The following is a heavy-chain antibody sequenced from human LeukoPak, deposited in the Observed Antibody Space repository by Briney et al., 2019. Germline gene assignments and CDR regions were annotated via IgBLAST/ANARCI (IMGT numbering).Heavy chain of an antibody. J-gene: IGHJ4*02. V-gene: IGHV4-59*08. CDR3: AVIAVADHRPTYFFDY. CDR2: IYYTGNT. D-gene: IGHD6-19*01. CDR1: GGPISSYY. Sequence: SETLSLTCTVSGGPISSYYWSWIRQPPGNGLEWIGYIYYTGNTNYNPSLKGRVIISLDTSKSQFSLKLKSVTAADTAVYYCAVIAVADHRPTYFFDYWGQGALVTVSS.